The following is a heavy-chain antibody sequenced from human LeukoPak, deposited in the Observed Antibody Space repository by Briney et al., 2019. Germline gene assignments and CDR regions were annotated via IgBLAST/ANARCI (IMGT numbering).Heavy chain of an antibody. CDR2: IYHSGST. CDR1: GGSISSGGYS. J-gene: IGHJ5*02. D-gene: IGHD2-8*01. CDR3: ARGTNGVEPPPDWFDP. V-gene: IGHV4-30-2*01. Sequence: PSETLSLTCTVSGGSISSGGYSWSWIRQPPGKGLEWIGYIYHSGSTYYNPSLKSRVTISVDRSKNQFSLKLSSVTAADTAVYYCARGTNGVEPPPDWFDPWGQGTLVTVSS.